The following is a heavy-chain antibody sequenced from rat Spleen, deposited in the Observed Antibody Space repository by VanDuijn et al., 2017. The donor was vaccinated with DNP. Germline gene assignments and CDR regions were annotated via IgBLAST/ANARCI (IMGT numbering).Heavy chain of an antibody. CDR3: IRDGGGNWFAH. CDR1: GFSLTSGS. Sequence: QVQLKESGPGLVQPSETLSLTCTVSGFSLTSGSVNWVRQPSGKRPEWMVRVCYDRDTAYNSALKSRLTISRDTSNNQIFLKMNSLQTDDAGTYYCIRDGGGNWFAHWGQGTLVTVSS. J-gene: IGHJ3*01. V-gene: IGHV2-63*01. CDR2: VCYDRDT.